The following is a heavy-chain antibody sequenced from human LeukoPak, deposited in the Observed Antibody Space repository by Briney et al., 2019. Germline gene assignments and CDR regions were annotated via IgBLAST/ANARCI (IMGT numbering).Heavy chain of an antibody. CDR2: IKSEADGGTT. J-gene: IGHJ4*02. CDR1: GITFINAW. V-gene: IGHV3-15*01. D-gene: IGHD6-19*01. Sequence: PGGSLRLPCAASGITFINAWMTWVRQTPGKGLEWLGRIKSEADGGTTEYAAPVTGRFTISRDDSKNTLYLQMNSLKTEDTGIYYCTTDLEWVGGSYWGQGALVTVSS. CDR3: TTDLEWVGGSY.